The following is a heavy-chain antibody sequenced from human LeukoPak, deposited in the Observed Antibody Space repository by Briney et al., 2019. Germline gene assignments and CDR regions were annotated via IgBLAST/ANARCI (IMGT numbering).Heavy chain of an antibody. Sequence: ASVKVSCKASGYTFTGYYMHWVRQAPGQGLEWMGWINPNSGGTNYAQKFQGRVTMTRDTSISTAYMELSRLRSDDMAVYYCARGPNVVVVAARGAYFDYWGQVTLVTVSS. J-gene: IGHJ4*02. CDR3: ARGPNVVVVAARGAYFDY. V-gene: IGHV1-2*02. CDR2: INPNSGGT. CDR1: GYTFTGYY. D-gene: IGHD2-15*01.